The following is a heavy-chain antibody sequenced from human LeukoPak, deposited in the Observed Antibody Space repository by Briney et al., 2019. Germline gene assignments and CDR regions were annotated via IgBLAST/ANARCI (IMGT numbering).Heavy chain of an antibody. Sequence: ASVKVSFKGSGYTFTSYGISWVRQAPGQGLEWMGWISAYNGNTNYAQKLQGRVTMTTDTSTSTAYMELRSLRSDDTAVYYCAREGYCSGGSCRLLDYWGQEPWSPSPQ. V-gene: IGHV1-18*01. CDR3: AREGYCSGGSCRLLDY. D-gene: IGHD2-15*01. CDR2: ISAYNGNT. CDR1: GYTFTSYG. J-gene: IGHJ4*01.